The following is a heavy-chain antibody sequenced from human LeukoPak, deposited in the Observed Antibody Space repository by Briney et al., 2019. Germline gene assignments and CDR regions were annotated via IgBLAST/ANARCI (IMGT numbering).Heavy chain of an antibody. J-gene: IGHJ3*02. Sequence: ASVKVSCKASGYTFTSYYMHWVRQAPGQGLEWMGIINPSGGSTSYAQKFQGRVTMTRDTSTSTVYMELSSLGSEDTAVYYCAREVYCSSTSCPDDAFDIWGQGTMVTVSS. V-gene: IGHV1-46*01. CDR1: GYTFTSYY. D-gene: IGHD2-2*01. CDR3: AREVYCSSTSCPDDAFDI. CDR2: INPSGGST.